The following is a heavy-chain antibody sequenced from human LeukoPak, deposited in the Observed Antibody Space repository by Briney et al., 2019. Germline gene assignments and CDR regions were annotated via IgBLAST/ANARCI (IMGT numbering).Heavy chain of an antibody. CDR3: ASQIIAAAGQDY. CDR2: INPSGGST. J-gene: IGHJ4*02. CDR1: GYTFTSYY. D-gene: IGHD6-13*01. Sequence: ASVKVSCKASGYTFTSYYMHWVRQAPGQGLEWMGIINPSGGSTSYAQKFQGRVTMTRDTSTSTVYMELSSPRSEDTAVYYCASQIIAAAGQDYWGQGTLVTVSS. V-gene: IGHV1-46*01.